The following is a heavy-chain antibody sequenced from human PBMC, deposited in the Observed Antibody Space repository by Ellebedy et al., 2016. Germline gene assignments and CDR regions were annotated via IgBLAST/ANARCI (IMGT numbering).Heavy chain of an antibody. V-gene: IGHV3-23*01. CDR3: AKERPPQGGSVGDISDLYYYYGMDV. CDR1: GFTFSSYA. CDR2: ISGSGGST. D-gene: IGHD1-26*01. Sequence: GESLKISCAASGFTFSSYAMSWVRQAPGKGLEWVSAISGSGGSTYYADSVKGRFTISRDNSKNTLYLQMNSLRAEDTAVYYCAKERPPQGGSVGDISDLYYYYGMDVWGQGTTVTVSS. J-gene: IGHJ6*02.